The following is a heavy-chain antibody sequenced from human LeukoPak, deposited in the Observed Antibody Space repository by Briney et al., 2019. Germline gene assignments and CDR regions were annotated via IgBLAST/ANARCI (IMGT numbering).Heavy chain of an antibody. V-gene: IGHV3-9*01. CDR1: GFTFDDYA. D-gene: IGHD4-17*01. Sequence: GGSLRLSCAASGFTFDDYAMHWVRQAPGKGLEWVSGISWNSGSIGYADSVKGRFIISRDNAKNSLYLQMNSLRAEDTALYYCAKGSTVTRSWYFDLWGRGTLVTVSS. CDR3: AKGSTVTRSWYFDL. J-gene: IGHJ2*01. CDR2: ISWNSGSI.